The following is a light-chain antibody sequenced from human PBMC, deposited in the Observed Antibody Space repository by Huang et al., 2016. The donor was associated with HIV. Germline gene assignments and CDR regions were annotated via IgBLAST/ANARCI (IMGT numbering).Light chain of an antibody. J-gene: IGKJ5*01. CDR2: DAS. CDR3: QQFEF. Sequence: IQVTQSPSSLSVFIGDRVIITCQASRDNSLQWYQQQPGRPPKLIIYDASALGTGVPSRFSGRRSRTYFNLTIDSLQPEDIATYFCQQFEFFGQGTR. CDR1: RDNS. V-gene: IGKV1-33*01.